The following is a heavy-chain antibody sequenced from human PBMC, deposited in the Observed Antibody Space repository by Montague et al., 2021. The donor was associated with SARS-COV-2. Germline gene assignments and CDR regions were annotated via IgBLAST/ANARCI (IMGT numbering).Heavy chain of an antibody. J-gene: IGHJ6*03. D-gene: IGHD3-3*01. CDR3: ARDSGRYYDFWSGYYNSHYYYYMDV. CDR2: ISSSSSYI. V-gene: IGHV3-21*01. CDR1: GFTFSSYS. Sequence: SLRLSCAASGFTFSSYSMNLFRQAPGKGLEWVSSISSSSSYIYYSDSVKGRFTISRDNAKNSLYLQMNSLRAEDTAVYYCARDSGRYYDFWSGYYNSHYYYYMDVWGKGTTVTVSS.